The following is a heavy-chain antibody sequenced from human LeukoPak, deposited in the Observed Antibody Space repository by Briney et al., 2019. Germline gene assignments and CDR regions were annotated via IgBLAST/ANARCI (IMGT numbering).Heavy chain of an antibody. V-gene: IGHV3-15*01. CDR2: IKSKTDGGTT. D-gene: IGHD6-13*01. CDR3: VSGSSWSSDAFDI. J-gene: IGHJ3*02. CDR1: GFTFSNAW. Sequence: HPGGSLRLSCAASGFTFSNAWMSWVRQAPGKGLEWVGRIKSKTDGGTTDYAAPVKGRFTISRDDSKNTLYLQMNSLKTEDTAVYYCVSGSSWSSDAFDIWGQGTMVTVSS.